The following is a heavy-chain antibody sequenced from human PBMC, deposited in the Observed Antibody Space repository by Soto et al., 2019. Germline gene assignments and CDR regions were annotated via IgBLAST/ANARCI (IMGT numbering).Heavy chain of an antibody. J-gene: IGHJ4*02. CDR1: GGTFSSYT. D-gene: IGHD6-13*01. V-gene: IGHV1-69*02. CDR3: ARVSSSWYFAQFDY. Sequence: QVQLVQSGAEVKKPGSSVKVSCKASGGTFSSYTISWVRQAPGQGLEWMGRIIPILGIANYAQKFQGRVTITADKSTSTAYRELSSLRSEDTAVYYCARVSSSWYFAQFDYWGQGTLVTVSS. CDR2: IIPILGIA.